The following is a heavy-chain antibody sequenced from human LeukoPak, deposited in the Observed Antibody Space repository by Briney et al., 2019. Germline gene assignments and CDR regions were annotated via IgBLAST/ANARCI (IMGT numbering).Heavy chain of an antibody. V-gene: IGHV4-59*12. Sequence: PSETLSLTCTVSGGSISNYFWTWIRQPPGKGLEWIGYSYYSVNTNYNPSLRSRVTISVDTSKNQFSLKLSSVTAADTAVYYCARSSSSSFDYWGQGTLVTVSS. CDR2: SYYSVNT. CDR3: ARSSSSSFDY. D-gene: IGHD6-6*01. CDR1: GGSISNYF. J-gene: IGHJ4*02.